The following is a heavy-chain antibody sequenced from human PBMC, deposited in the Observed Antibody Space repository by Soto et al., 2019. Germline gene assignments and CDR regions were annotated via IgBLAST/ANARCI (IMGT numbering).Heavy chain of an antibody. CDR1: GYAFTSYG. CDR3: ARVLGGYCSSTSCYDGGNDFDY. J-gene: IGHJ4*02. V-gene: IGHV1-18*01. D-gene: IGHD2-2*01. Sequence: GASVKVSCKASGYAFTSYGISWVRQAPGQGLEWMGWISAYNGNTNYAQKLQGRVTMTTDTSTSTAYMELRSLRSDDTAVYYCARVLGGYCSSTSCYDGGNDFDYWGQGTLVTVSS. CDR2: ISAYNGNT.